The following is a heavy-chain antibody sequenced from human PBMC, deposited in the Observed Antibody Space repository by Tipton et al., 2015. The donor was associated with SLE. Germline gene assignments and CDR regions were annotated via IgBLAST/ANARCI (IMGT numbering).Heavy chain of an antibody. Sequence: QLVQSGAEVKKPGESLKISCKGSGYSFTSYWIGWVRQMPGKGLEWMGIIYPDDSDTRYSPSFQGQVTISADRSISTAYLQWSSLKASDTAMYYCARRAPPYSAYDTENFQHWGQGTLVTVSS. D-gene: IGHD5-12*01. V-gene: IGHV5-51*03. CDR3: ARRAPPYSAYDTENFQH. CDR2: IYPDDSDT. CDR1: GYSFTSYW. J-gene: IGHJ1*01.